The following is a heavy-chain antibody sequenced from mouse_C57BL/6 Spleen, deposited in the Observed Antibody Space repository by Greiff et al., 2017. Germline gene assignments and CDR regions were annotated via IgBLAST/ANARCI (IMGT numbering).Heavy chain of an antibody. CDR3: ARWGYYYGSSYRYFDV. J-gene: IGHJ1*03. CDR2: INPDSSTI. V-gene: IGHV4-1*01. Sequence: EVQRVESGGGLVQPGGSLKLSCAASGIDFSRYWMSWVRRAPGKGLEWIGEINPDSSTINYAPSLKDKFIISRDNAKNTLYLQMSKVRSEDTALYYCARWGYYYGSSYRYFDVWGTGTTVTVSS. CDR1: GIDFSRYW. D-gene: IGHD1-1*01.